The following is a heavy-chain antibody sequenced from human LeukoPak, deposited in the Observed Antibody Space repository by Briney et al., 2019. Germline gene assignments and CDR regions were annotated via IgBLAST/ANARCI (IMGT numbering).Heavy chain of an antibody. J-gene: IGHJ4*02. D-gene: IGHD6-13*01. CDR3: AKDNDSSSWYIYFDY. CDR2: ISGSGGST. CDR1: GFTFSSYA. Sequence: GGSLRLSCAASGFTFSSYAMSWVRQAPGKGLEWVSAISGSGGSTYYADSVKGRFTISRDNSKNTLYLQMNSLRAEDTAVYYCAKDNDSSSWYIYFDYWGQGTLVTVSS. V-gene: IGHV3-23*01.